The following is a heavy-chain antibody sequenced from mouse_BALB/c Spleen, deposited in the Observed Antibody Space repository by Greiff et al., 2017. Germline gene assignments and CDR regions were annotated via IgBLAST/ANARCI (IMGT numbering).Heavy chain of an antibody. Sequence: EVQRVESGGGLVKPGGSLKLSCAASGFTFSDYYMYWVRQTPEKRLEWVATISDGGSYTYYPDSVKGRFTISRDNAKNNLYLQMSSLKSEDTAMYYCARSPITTVVEGFAYWGQGTLVTVSA. J-gene: IGHJ3*01. CDR1: GFTFSDYY. CDR3: ARSPITTVVEGFAY. D-gene: IGHD1-1*01. V-gene: IGHV5-4*02. CDR2: ISDGGSYT.